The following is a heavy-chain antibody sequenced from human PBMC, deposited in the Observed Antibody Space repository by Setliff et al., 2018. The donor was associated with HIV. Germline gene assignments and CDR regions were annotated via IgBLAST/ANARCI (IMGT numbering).Heavy chain of an antibody. CDR3: AHRVTDPVPYYDSSGYFDY. Sequence: GSGPTLVNPTQALTLTCTFSGFSLSSNGEAVGWIRQPPGGALEWLAIIYWDDFEHFNPSLQNRLIITKDASKNQAVLTMTNMDPADTATYYCAHRVTDPVPYYDSSGYFDYWGQGTLVTVSS. D-gene: IGHD3-22*01. V-gene: IGHV2-5*02. CDR2: IYWDDFE. J-gene: IGHJ4*02. CDR1: GFSLSSNGEA.